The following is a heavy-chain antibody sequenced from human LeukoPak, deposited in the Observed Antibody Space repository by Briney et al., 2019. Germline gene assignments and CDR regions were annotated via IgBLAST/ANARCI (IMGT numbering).Heavy chain of an antibody. V-gene: IGHV4-30-2*01. CDR1: GGSISSGGYY. D-gene: IGHD3-10*01. CDR2: IYHSGST. J-gene: IGHJ4*02. Sequence: PSETLSLTCTVSGGSISSGGYYWSWIRQPPGKGLEWIGYIYHSGSTYYNPSLKSRVTISVDRSKNQFSLKLSSVTAADTAVYYCARGVKVRGVITNYYFDYWGQGTLVTVSS. CDR3: ARGVKVRGVITNYYFDY.